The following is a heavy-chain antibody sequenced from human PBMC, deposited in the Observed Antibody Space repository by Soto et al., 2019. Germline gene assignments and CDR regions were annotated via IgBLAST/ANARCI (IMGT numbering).Heavy chain of an antibody. Sequence: GPSVKVSCKASGYTFTSYYMHWVRQAPGQGLEWMGIINPSGGSTSYAQKFQGRVTMTRDTSTSTVYMELSSLRSEDTAVYYCARAQGDYYYMDVWGKGTTVTVSS. V-gene: IGHV1-46*03. CDR3: ARAQGDYYYMDV. CDR2: INPSGGST. J-gene: IGHJ6*03. D-gene: IGHD3-16*01. CDR1: GYTFTSYY.